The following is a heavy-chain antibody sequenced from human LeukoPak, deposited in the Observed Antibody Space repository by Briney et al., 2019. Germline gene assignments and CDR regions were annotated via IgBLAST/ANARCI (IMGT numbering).Heavy chain of an antibody. J-gene: IGHJ4*02. CDR2: ISSSGNTM. CDR1: GFIFSDYY. CDR3: ARATIAVAGNYFDY. D-gene: IGHD6-19*01. V-gene: IGHV3-11*04. Sequence: GGSLRLSCAASGFIFSDYYMAWIRQAPGKGLEWLSYISSSGNTMYYADSVMGRFTISRDNAKNSLYLQMHSLTVDDTAVYYCARATIAVAGNYFDYWGQGTLVTVSS.